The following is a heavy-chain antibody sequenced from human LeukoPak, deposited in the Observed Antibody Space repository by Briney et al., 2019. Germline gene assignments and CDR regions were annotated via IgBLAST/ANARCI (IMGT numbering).Heavy chain of an antibody. CDR2: ISSSGDAT. CDR1: GFTFSSHA. J-gene: IGHJ4*02. CDR3: ATRNFYQSRPYYYFYFDF. Sequence: GGSLRLSCAASGFTFSSHAMSWVRQAPGRGLEWVACISSSGDATYYADSVRGWFTISRDNSRNTLYLQIDSLRAEDTAAYYCATRNFYQSRPYYYFYFDFWGQGTLVTVPS. V-gene: IGHV3-23*01. D-gene: IGHD3-22*01.